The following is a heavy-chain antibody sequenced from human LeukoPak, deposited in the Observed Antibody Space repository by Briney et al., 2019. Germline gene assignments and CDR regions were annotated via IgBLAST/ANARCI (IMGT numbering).Heavy chain of an antibody. CDR3: ARESYDWALDY. Sequence: GGSLRLSCAASGFTFSDYYMSWIRQAPGKGLEWVSYISSSGSTLYYADSVKGRITISRDNAKNSLYLQMNSLRAEDTAVYYCARESYDWALDYWGQGTLVTVSS. CDR1: GFTFSDYY. V-gene: IGHV3-11*01. CDR2: ISSSGSTL. J-gene: IGHJ4*02. D-gene: IGHD3-16*01.